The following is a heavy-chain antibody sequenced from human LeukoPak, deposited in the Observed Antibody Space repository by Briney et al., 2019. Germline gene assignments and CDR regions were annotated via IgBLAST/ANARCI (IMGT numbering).Heavy chain of an antibody. D-gene: IGHD5-18*01. Sequence: GGSLRLSCAASGFIFSSYAMHWVRQAPGKGPEWVAIIWFDGSNTYYAESVEGRFTISRDNSKNTLYLQMNSLRAEDTAVYSCARGLGYSYGYGIDYWGQGTLVTVSS. J-gene: IGHJ4*02. CDR1: GFIFSSYA. V-gene: IGHV3-33*01. CDR3: ARGLGYSYGYGIDY. CDR2: IWFDGSNT.